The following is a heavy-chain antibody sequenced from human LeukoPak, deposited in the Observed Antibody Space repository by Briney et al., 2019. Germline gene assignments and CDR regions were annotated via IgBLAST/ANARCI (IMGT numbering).Heavy chain of an antibody. V-gene: IGHV4-39*01. J-gene: IGHJ4*02. CDR3: ARHAVAYSSGFY. CDR1: GDSISSSNYY. CDR2: IYYTGST. Sequence: SQTLSLTCTVSGDSISSSNYYWGWIRQPPGKGLQWIGNIYYTGSTYHNPSLKSRVTISVDTSNSQFSLKLSSVTAADTAVYLCARHAVAYSSGFYWGQGTLATVSS. D-gene: IGHD6-19*01.